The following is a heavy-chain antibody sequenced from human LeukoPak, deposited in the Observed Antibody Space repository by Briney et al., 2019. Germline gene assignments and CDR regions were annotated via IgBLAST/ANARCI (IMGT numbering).Heavy chain of an antibody. D-gene: IGHD5-12*01. Sequence: ASVKVSCKASRYTLTSYAIRAVPQAPGQGLEWMGWISAYNGNTNYAQKLQGRVTMTTDTSTSTAYMDLRSLSSNDTAVYYWARDVFGDGGYAYYYYGIDVWGQGTTVTVSS. J-gene: IGHJ6*02. V-gene: IGHV1-18*01. CDR2: ISAYNGNT. CDR1: RYTLTSYA. CDR3: ARDVFGDGGYAYYYYGIDV.